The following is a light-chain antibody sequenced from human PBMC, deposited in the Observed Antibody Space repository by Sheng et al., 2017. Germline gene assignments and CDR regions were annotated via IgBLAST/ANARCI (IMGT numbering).Light chain of an antibody. CDR3: QQYYNTPFT. J-gene: IGKJ4*01. CDR1: QSVSSSY. Sequence: ETVMTQSPATLSVSPGERATLSCRASQSVSSSYLAWYQQKPGQAPRLLIYGASSRATGIPDRFSGSGSGTDYTLTISSLQPEDFATYYCQQYYNTPFTFGGGTKVEIK. V-gene: IGKV3D-7*01. CDR2: GAS.